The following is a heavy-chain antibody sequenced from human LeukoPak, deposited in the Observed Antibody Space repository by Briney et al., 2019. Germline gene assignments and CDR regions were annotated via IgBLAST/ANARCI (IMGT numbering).Heavy chain of an antibody. CDR3: ARDQHYDVLTAFGLDV. CDR2: IRYGGTNE. Sequence: GGSLRLSCAASGFTFSSFGMHWVRQAPGKGLEWVAFIRYGGTNEYYADSVKGRFTISRGNSKNTLSLLMNGLRVEDTAVYYCARDQHYDVLTAFGLDVWGQGTTVTVSS. J-gene: IGHJ6*02. CDR1: GFTFSSFG. D-gene: IGHD3-9*01. V-gene: IGHV3-30*02.